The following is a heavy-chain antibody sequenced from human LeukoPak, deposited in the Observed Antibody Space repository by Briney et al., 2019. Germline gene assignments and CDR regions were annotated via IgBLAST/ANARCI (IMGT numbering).Heavy chain of an antibody. D-gene: IGHD2-8*01. J-gene: IGHJ3*02. CDR3: ASGVNDAFDI. Sequence: SETLSLTCTVSGGSISSYYWSWIRQPPGKGLEWIGYSYDSGSTNYNPSLKRRVTISVDTSKSQFSLKLSSVTAADTAVYYCASGVNDAFDIWGQGTMVTVSS. CDR1: GGSISSYY. CDR2: SYDSGST. V-gene: IGHV4-59*01.